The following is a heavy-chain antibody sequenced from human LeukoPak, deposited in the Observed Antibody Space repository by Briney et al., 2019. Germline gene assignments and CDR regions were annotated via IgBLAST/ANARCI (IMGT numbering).Heavy chain of an antibody. J-gene: IGHJ6*02. V-gene: IGHV3-23*01. CDR1: GFTFSSYA. CDR2: ISGSGGST. D-gene: IGHD5-12*01. CDR3: AKSGPTRGYYYYYGMDV. Sequence: GGSLSFSCAASGFTFSSYAMSWVRQAPGKGLEWVSAISGSGGSTYYADSVKGRFTISRDNSKNTLYLQMNSLRAEDTAVYYCAKSGPTRGYYYYYGMDVWGQGTTVTVSS.